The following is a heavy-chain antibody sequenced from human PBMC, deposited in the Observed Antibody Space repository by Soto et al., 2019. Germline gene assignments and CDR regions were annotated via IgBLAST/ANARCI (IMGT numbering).Heavy chain of an antibody. V-gene: IGHV1-69*13. D-gene: IGHD1-26*01. CDR2: IIPIFGTA. Sequence: ASVKVSCKASGGTFSSYAISWVRQAPGQGLEWMGGIIPIFGTANYAQKFQGRVTITADESTSTAYMELSSLRSEDTAVYSCAGASGSRASRYFDLWGRGTLVTVSS. CDR3: AGASGSRASRYFDL. J-gene: IGHJ2*01. CDR1: GGTFSSYA.